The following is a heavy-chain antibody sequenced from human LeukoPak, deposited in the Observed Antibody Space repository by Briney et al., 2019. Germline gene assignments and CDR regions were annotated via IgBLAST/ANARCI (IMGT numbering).Heavy chain of an antibody. J-gene: IGHJ4*02. CDR1: GFTFSGSA. CDR3: TIVATIDY. V-gene: IGHV3-73*01. Sequence: GGSLRLSCAAPGFTFSGSAMHWVRQASGKGLEWVGRIRSKANSYATAYAASVKGRFTISRDDSKNTAYLQMNSLKTEDTAVYYCTIVATIDYWGQGTLVTVSS. CDR2: IRSKANSYAT. D-gene: IGHD5-12*01.